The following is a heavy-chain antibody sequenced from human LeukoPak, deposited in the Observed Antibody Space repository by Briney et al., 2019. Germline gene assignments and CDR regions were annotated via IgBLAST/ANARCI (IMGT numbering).Heavy chain of an antibody. J-gene: IGHJ4*02. V-gene: IGHV4-61*02. CDR3: ARFTDILTGYGFDY. Sequence: SETLSLTCTVYGGSISSSNYYWSWIRQPAGKGLEWIGRIYTSGSTNYNPSLKSRVTMSVDTSKNQFSLKLSSVTAADTAVYYCARFTDILTGYGFDYWGQGTLVTVSS. CDR1: GGSISSSNYY. D-gene: IGHD3-9*01. CDR2: IYTSGST.